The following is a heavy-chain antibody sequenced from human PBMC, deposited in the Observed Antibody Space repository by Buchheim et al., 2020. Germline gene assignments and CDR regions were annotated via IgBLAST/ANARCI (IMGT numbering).Heavy chain of an antibody. D-gene: IGHD2-15*01. CDR2: ISGSGGST. CDR1: GFTFSSYA. J-gene: IGHJ6*03. CDR3: AKGDCSGGSCYSAYYYYMDV. V-gene: IGHV3-23*01. Sequence: EVQLLESGGGLVQPGGSLRLSCAASGFTFSSYAMSWVRQAPGKGLEWVSAISGSGGSTYYADSVKGRFTISRDNSKNTLYRQMNNLRAEDTAVYYCAKGDCSGGSCYSAYYYYMDVWGKGTT.